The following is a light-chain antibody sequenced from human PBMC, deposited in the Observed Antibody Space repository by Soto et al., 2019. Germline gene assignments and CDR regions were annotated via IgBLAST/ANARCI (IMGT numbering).Light chain of an antibody. V-gene: IGLV2-11*01. CDR1: SSDVGGYKY. CDR2: GGS. CDR3: CSYAGGPEV. J-gene: IGLJ1*01. Sequence: QSLLTQPRSVSGSPGQSVTISCTGTSSDVGGYKYVSWYQQKPGKAPKLIIYGGSRWSSGVPNRFSGSKSGNRASLTISGLHAEDEGDYYCCSYAGGPEVFGTGTKVTVL.